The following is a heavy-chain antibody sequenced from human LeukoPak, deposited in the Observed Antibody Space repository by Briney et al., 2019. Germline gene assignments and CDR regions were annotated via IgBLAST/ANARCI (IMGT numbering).Heavy chain of an antibody. CDR3: ARVAAAGDFDY. Sequence: PSETQSLTCTVSGGSISSYYWSWIRQPPGKGLEWIGYIYYSGSTNYNPSLKSRVTISVDTSKNQFSLKLSSVTAADTAVYYCARVAAAGDFDYWGQGTLVTVSS. D-gene: IGHD6-13*01. J-gene: IGHJ4*02. V-gene: IGHV4-59*01. CDR2: IYYSGST. CDR1: GGSISSYY.